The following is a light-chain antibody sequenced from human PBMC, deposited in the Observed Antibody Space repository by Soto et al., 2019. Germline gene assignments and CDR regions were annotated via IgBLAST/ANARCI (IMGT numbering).Light chain of an antibody. CDR2: DAS. Sequence: EIVLTQSPATLSLSPGERATLSCRASQSVSSYLAWYQQKPGQSPRLLIYDASIRAPGIPARFSGSASATDFTLTISRLEPEDFAVYYCQQRGSWPLTFGGGTKVEIK. J-gene: IGKJ4*01. CDR3: QQRGSWPLT. CDR1: QSVSSY. V-gene: IGKV3-11*01.